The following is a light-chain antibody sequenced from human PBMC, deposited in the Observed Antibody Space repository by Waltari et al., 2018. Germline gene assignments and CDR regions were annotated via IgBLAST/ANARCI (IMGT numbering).Light chain of an antibody. Sequence: DIQLTQSPSFLSASVGSRVTITCLASQGISSYLAWYQQKPGKAPKLLIYAASTLQSGVPSRFSGSGSGTEFTLTISSLQPEDFAIYYCQHLNSNPLTFGQGTKLEIK. CDR2: AAS. CDR3: QHLNSNPLT. V-gene: IGKV1-9*01. CDR1: QGISSY. J-gene: IGKJ2*01.